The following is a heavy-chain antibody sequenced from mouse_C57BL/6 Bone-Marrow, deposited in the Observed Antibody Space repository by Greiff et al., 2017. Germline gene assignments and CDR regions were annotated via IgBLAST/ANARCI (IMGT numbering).Heavy chain of an antibody. CDR3: GSNCYFDY. Sequence: QVQLKQSGPELVKPGASVKISCKASGYTFTSYWMHWVKQRPGQGLEWIGMIHPNSGSTNYNEKFKSKATLTVDKSSSTAYMQLSSLTSEDTAVYYCGSNCYFDYWGQGTTLTVSS. CDR2: IHPNSGST. CDR1: GYTFTSYW. D-gene: IGHD2-5*01. V-gene: IGHV1-64*01. J-gene: IGHJ2*01.